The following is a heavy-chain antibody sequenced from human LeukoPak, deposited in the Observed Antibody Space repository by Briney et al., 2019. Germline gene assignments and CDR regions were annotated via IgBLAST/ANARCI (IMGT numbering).Heavy chain of an antibody. V-gene: IGHV3-23*01. CDR3: SKDRSTAGGAEAY. J-gene: IGHJ4*02. CDR2: ISGSGGGT. Sequence: PGGSLRLSCAASGFTSCSYAICWVRQAPGKGLEWVSGISGSGGGTYYADSVKGRFTISRDNSKNTLYLQMNSLRAEDTAIYYCSKDRSTAGGAEAYWGQGTLVTVSA. CDR1: GFTSCSYA. D-gene: IGHD1-1*01.